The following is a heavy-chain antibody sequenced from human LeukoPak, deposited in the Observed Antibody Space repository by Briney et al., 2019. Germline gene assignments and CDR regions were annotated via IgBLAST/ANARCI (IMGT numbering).Heavy chain of an antibody. CDR1: GFTFSSYG. J-gene: IGHJ4*02. CDR2: ISYDGSNK. V-gene: IGHV3-30*18. CDR3: AKDFSYYDSSGYTLDY. Sequence: PGGSLRLSCAASGFTFSSYGMHWVRQAPGKGLEWAAVISYDGSNKYYADSVKGRFTISRDNSKNTLYLQMNSLRAEDTAVYYCAKDFSYYDSSGYTLDYWGQGTLVTVSS. D-gene: IGHD3-22*01.